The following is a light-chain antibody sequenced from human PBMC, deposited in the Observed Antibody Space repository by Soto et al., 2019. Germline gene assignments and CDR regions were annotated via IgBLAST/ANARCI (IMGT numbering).Light chain of an antibody. Sequence: QSALTQPASVSGSPGQSITISCTGTTNDVATYNLVSWHQRHPGKDPRVIIYEVFKRPSGVSKRFSGSKSGNTASLTISGLQAEDEAEYFCCSYAGGNTFVFGGGTKVTVL. CDR2: EVF. CDR1: TNDVATYNL. CDR3: CSYAGGNTFV. J-gene: IGLJ1*01. V-gene: IGLV2-23*02.